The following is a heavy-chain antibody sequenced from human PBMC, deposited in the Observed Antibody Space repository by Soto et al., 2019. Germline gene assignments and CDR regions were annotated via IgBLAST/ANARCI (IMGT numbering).Heavy chain of an antibody. CDR3: ARRGEWNWFDP. V-gene: IGHV4-34*01. Sequence: SETLSLTCAVYGGSFSGYYWSWIRQPPGKGLEWIGEINHSGSTNYNPSLKSRVTISVDTSKNQFSLNLSSVTAADTAVYYCARRGEWNWFDPWGQGTLVTVSS. CDR2: INHSGST. D-gene: IGHD3-10*01. CDR1: GGSFSGYY. J-gene: IGHJ5*02.